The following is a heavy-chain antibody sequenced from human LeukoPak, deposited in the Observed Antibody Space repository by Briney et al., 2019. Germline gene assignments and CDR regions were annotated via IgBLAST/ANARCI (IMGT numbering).Heavy chain of an antibody. CDR3: ASLLDNDISGDPDTFDV. D-gene: IGHD3-22*01. CDR2: VSYTVRT. V-gene: IGHV4-59*11. J-gene: IGHJ3*01. Sequence: PLETLSLTCTVSGGSLSGHYWSWIRQPPGKRLEWIGSVSYTVRTKYNPSLQCRVTISIDTSKSRFSLNLTSVTSAHTAGLSFASLLDNDISGDPDTFDVWGQGTTVIVSS. CDR1: GGSLSGHY.